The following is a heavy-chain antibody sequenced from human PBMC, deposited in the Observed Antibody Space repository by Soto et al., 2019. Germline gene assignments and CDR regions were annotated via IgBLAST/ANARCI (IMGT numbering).Heavy chain of an antibody. D-gene: IGHD1-1*01. J-gene: IGHJ5*02. Sequence: ASVKVSCKASGYTFTSYAMHWVRQAPGQRLEWMGWINAGNGNTKYSQKFQGRVTITRDTSASTAYMELSSLRSEDTAVYYCARVRTTGTTRWFDPWGKGTLVTVSS. CDR1: GYTFTSYA. CDR2: INAGNGNT. V-gene: IGHV1-3*01. CDR3: ARVRTTGTTRWFDP.